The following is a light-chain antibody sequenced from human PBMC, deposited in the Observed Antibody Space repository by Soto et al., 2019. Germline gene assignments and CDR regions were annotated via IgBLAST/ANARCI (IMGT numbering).Light chain of an antibody. CDR3: CSYAGSYIFV. CDR1: SSDIGAYNY. V-gene: IGLV2-11*01. Sequence: QSALTQPRSVSGSPGQSVTISCTGSSSDIGAYNYVSWYQQHPGKAPKLMIYDVTKRPSGVPDRFSGSKSGNTACLTISGLQADDEADYYCCSYAGSYIFVFGGGTKLTVL. CDR2: DVT. J-gene: IGLJ2*01.